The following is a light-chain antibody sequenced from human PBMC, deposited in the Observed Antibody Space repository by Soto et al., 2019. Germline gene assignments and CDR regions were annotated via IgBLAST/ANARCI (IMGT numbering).Light chain of an antibody. V-gene: IGLV1-44*01. Sequence: QTVVTQPPSASGTPGQRVTISCSGSSSNIGTNNVAWYQQVPGTAPNLLMFSNNQRPSGVPERFSASKSGTSASLAISGLQSEDEADYYCAAWDDSLNGWVFGGGTQLTVL. J-gene: IGLJ7*01. CDR3: AAWDDSLNGWV. CDR2: SNN. CDR1: SSNIGTNN.